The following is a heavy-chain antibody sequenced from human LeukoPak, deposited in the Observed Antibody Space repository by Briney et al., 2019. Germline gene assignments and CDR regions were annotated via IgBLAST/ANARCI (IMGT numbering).Heavy chain of an antibody. J-gene: IGHJ3*02. CDR3: ARVGTTIFGVVSYAFDI. CDR1: GYTFTGYY. D-gene: IGHD3-3*01. V-gene: IGHV1-2*02. CDR2: INPNSGGT. Sequence: ASVKVSCKASGYTFTGYYMHWVRQAPGQGLEWMGWINPNSGGTNYAQKFQGRVTMTRDTSISTAYMELSRPRSDDTAVYYCARVGTTIFGVVSYAFDIWGQGTMVTVSS.